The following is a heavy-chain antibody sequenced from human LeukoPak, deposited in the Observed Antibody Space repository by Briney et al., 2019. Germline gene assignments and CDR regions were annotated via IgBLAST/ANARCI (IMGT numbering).Heavy chain of an antibody. D-gene: IGHD4-17*01. Sequence: QAGGSLRLSCAASGFTFSSYEMNWVRQAPGKGLERVSYISSSGSTIYYADSVKGRFTISRDNAKNSLYLQMNSLRAEDTAVYYCARERYGDYWGRWFDPWGQGTLVTVSS. V-gene: IGHV3-48*03. CDR3: ARERYGDYWGRWFDP. CDR2: ISSSGSTI. CDR1: GFTFSSYE. J-gene: IGHJ5*02.